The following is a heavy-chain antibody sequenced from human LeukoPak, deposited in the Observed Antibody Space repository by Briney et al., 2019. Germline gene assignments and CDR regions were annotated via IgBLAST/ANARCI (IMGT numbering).Heavy chain of an antibody. CDR3: AKEQYYYDSSGYQSPDY. CDR2: ISWNSGSI. CDR1: GFTFDDYA. D-gene: IGHD3-22*01. J-gene: IGHJ4*02. Sequence: GRSLRLSCAASGFTFDDYAMHWVRQAPGKGLEWVSGISWNSGSIGYADSVKGRFTISRDNAKNSLYLQMNSLRAEDTALYYCAKEQYYYDSSGYQSPDYWGQGTLVTVSS. V-gene: IGHV3-9*01.